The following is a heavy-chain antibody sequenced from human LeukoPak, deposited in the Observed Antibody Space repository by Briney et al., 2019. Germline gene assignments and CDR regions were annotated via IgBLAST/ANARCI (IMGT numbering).Heavy chain of an antibody. Sequence: PGGSLRLSCAASGFTFSNHAMSWVRRAPGKGLEWVSGISSSGSSTFFADHVKGRFTISRDNAKNSLYLQSNTLQAEDTAVYYCARRSPGSSSLFFYYMDVWGKGTTVTVSS. V-gene: IGHV3-23*01. CDR2: ISSSGSST. J-gene: IGHJ6*03. CDR3: ARRSPGSSSLFFYYMDV. CDR1: GFTFSNHA. D-gene: IGHD1-26*01.